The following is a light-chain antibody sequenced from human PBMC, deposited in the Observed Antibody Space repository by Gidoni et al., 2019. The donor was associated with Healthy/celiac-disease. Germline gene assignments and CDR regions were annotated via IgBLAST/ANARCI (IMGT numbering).Light chain of an antibody. Sequence: DIQMTQSPSSLPASVGDRVTITCRASQGVSNYLARYQQKPGKVPKLLIYAAATLQSGVPSRFGGSRSGTDFTLTISRLQPAAVATYYCQKYNSAAFTFGPXTKVDIK. CDR2: AAA. CDR3: QKYNSAAFT. V-gene: IGKV1-27*01. J-gene: IGKJ3*01. CDR1: QGVSNY.